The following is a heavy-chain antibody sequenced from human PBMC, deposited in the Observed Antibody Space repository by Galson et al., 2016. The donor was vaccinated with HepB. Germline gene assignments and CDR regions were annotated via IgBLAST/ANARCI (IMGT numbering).Heavy chain of an antibody. CDR3: TSLTIFGVVSNY. CDR2: IRSKANKYAT. Sequence: SLRLSCAASGFTFSNYWMSWVRQASGKGLEWVGRIRSKANKYATAYAASGKGRFTIYRDDSKNTAYLQMNSLKTEDTDVYSCTSLTIFGVVSNYWGQGTLVTVAS. D-gene: IGHD3-3*01. CDR1: GFTFSNYW. J-gene: IGHJ4*02. V-gene: IGHV3-73*01.